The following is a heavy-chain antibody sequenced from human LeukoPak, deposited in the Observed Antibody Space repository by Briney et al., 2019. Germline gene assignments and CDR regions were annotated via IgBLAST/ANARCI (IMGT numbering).Heavy chain of an antibody. J-gene: IGHJ6*03. CDR3: ARDNEEYYDFWSGYYYYMGV. D-gene: IGHD3-3*01. CDR1: GFTFSSYS. V-gene: IGHV3-21*01. CDR2: ISSSSSYI. Sequence: PGGSLRLSCAASGFTFSSYSMNWVRQAPGKGLEWVSSISSSSSYIYYADSVKGRFTISRDNAKNSLYLQMNSLRAEDTAVYYCARDNEEYYDFWSGYYYYMGVWGKGTTVTVSS.